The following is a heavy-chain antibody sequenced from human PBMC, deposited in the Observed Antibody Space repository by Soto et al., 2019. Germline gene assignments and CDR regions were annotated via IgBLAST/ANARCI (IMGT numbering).Heavy chain of an antibody. J-gene: IGHJ3*02. V-gene: IGHV4-4*02. CDR3: ASRRITMIVVVFDAFDI. CDR1: GGSISSSYW. Sequence: QVQLQESGPGLVKPSGTLSLTCAVSGGSISSSYWWSWVRQPPGKGLEWIGEIYHSGSTNYNPSLKSRVTVSVDKSKNQFSLKLSSVNAADTAVYYCASRRITMIVVVFDAFDIWGQGTMVTVSS. D-gene: IGHD3-22*01. CDR2: IYHSGST.